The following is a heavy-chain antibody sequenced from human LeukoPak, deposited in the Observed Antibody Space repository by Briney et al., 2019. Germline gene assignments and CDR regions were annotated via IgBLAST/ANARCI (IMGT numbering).Heavy chain of an antibody. D-gene: IGHD6-19*01. CDR2: ISSSSSYI. J-gene: IGHJ4*02. V-gene: IGHV3-21*01. CDR1: GFTFSSYS. CDR3: AREGCSSGWYTDY. Sequence: GGSLRLSCAASGFTFSSYSMNWVRQAPGKGLEWVSSISSSSSYIYYADSVKGRFTISRDNAKNSLYLQMNSLRAEDTAVYYCAREGCSSGWYTDYWGQGTLVTVSS.